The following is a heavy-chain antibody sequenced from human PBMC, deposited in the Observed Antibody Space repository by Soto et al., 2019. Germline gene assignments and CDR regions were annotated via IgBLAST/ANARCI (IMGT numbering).Heavy chain of an antibody. CDR2: ISYDGSNK. D-gene: IGHD6-19*01. J-gene: IGHJ6*02. CDR1: GFTFSSYG. V-gene: IGHV3-30*18. Sequence: GGSLRLSCAASGFTFSSYGMHWVRQAPGKGLEWVAVISYDGSNKYYADSVKGRFTISRDNSKNTLYLQMNSLRAEDTAVYYCAKTLIAKLQWLSHYYYYGMDVWGQGTTVTVSS. CDR3: AKTLIAKLQWLSHYYYYGMDV.